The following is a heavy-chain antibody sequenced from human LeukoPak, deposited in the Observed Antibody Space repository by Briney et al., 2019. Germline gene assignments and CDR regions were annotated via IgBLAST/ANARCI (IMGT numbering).Heavy chain of an antibody. V-gene: IGHV1-46*01. D-gene: IGHD3-22*01. CDR3: ARESPTLYYDSRGYGDY. Sequence: ASVKVSCKASGYTFTSYYVHVVRQAPGQGLEWMGISNPSGGSTSYAQKFQGRVTMTRDTSKSTVYMELSSLRSEDTAVYYCARESPTLYYDSRGYGDYWGQGTLVTVSS. CDR1: GYTFTSYY. CDR2: SNPSGGST. J-gene: IGHJ4*02.